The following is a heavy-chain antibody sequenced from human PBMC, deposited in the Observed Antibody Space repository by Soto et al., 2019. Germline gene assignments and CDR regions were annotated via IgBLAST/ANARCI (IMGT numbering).Heavy chain of an antibody. CDR2: IIPIQGTA. CDR1: GGSFTSYI. CDR3: AQSLVFVDHAYMDV. D-gene: IGHD2-21*01. J-gene: IGHJ6*04. Sequence: QVQLVQSGAEVKKPGSSGKVSCEASGGSFTSYIFTVVRQAPGQGLEWIVRIIPIQGTANYALKYQDIVKITAEKATNTVYMGLRSLRPEDTALYYCAQSLVFVDHAYMDVWGKGSTVTVSS. V-gene: IGHV1-69*08.